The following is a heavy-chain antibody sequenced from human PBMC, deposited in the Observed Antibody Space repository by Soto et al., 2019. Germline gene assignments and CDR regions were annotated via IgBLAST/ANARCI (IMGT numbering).Heavy chain of an antibody. V-gene: IGHV4-59*08. CDR2: IYYSGST. Sequence: VQLQESGPGLVKPSETLSLTCTVSGGSISSYYWSWIRQPPGKGLEWIGYIYYSGSTNYNPSLRDRVTTSGDPSKDRFPPKLSPVTAADTAAYYWAQQYGGCYADYWGQGTPVTVSS. CDR1: GGSISSYY. J-gene: IGHJ4*02. CDR3: AQQYGGCYADY. D-gene: IGHD1-26*01.